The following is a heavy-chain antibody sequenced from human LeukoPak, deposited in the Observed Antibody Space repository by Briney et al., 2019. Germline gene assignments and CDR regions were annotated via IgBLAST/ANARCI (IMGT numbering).Heavy chain of an antibody. CDR1: GGSFSGYY. CDR2: INHSGST. D-gene: IGHD2-15*01. CDR3: ARDKYLGYCSGGSCYFLKYYFDY. Sequence: PETLSLTCAVYGGSFSGYYWSWIRQPPGKGLEWIGEINHSGSTNYNPSLKSRVTISVDTSKNQFSLKLSSVTAADTAVYYCARDKYLGYCSGGSCYFLKYYFDYWGQGTLVTVSS. V-gene: IGHV4-34*01. J-gene: IGHJ4*02.